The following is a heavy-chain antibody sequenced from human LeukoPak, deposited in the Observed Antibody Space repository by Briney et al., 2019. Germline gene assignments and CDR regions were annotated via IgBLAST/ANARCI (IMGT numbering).Heavy chain of an antibody. V-gene: IGHV4-59*01. D-gene: IGHD1-26*01. Sequence: SETLSLTCTVSGGSITSYYWSWIRQPPGKGLEWIGYIYYSGSTNYNPSLKSRVTISVDTSKNQFSLKLSSVTAADTAVYYCARGGGVGYYYYYMDVWGKGTTVTISS. CDR1: GGSITSYY. CDR2: IYYSGST. CDR3: ARGGGVGYYYYYMDV. J-gene: IGHJ6*03.